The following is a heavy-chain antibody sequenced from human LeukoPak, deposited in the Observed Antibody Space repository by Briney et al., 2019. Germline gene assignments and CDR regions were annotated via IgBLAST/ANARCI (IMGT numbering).Heavy chain of an antibody. CDR3: ARDRDSSGYIFDY. CDR1: GGSISSSSYY. D-gene: IGHD3-22*01. Sequence: SETLSLTCTVSGGSISSSSYYWGWIRQPPGKGLEWIGSIYYSGSTYYNPSLKSRVTISVDTSKNQFSLKLSSVTAADTAVYYCARDRDSSGYIFDYWGQGTLVTVSS. CDR2: IYYSGST. J-gene: IGHJ4*02. V-gene: IGHV4-39*07.